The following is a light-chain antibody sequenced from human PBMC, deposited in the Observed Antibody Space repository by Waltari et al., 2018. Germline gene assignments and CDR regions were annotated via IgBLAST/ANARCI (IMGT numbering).Light chain of an antibody. J-gene: IGKJ5*01. CDR3: QQASRLPIT. CDR1: QGIKSW. CDR2: AAS. V-gene: IGKV1D-12*01. Sequence: DIQMTQSPTSVSASVGDSVTITCRASQGIKSWLVWYQQKPGQAPKFLISAASSLEGGVPSRFSASGSGTDFTLTISSLQPEDFATYYCQQASRLPITFGQGTRLEIK.